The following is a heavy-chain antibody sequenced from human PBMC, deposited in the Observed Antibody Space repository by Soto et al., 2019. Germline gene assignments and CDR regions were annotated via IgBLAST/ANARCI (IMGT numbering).Heavy chain of an antibody. J-gene: IGHJ5*01. CDR3: ARDLSRSSAWFDS. CDR1: GYIFTSYG. Sequence: ASVKVSCKASGYIFTSYGISWVRQAPGQGLEWMGWISAYSGDTNFAQKLQGRVTMTTDTSTSTAYMELRSLRSDDTAVYYCARDLSRSSAWFDSWGQGTLVTVS. CDR2: ISAYSGDT. V-gene: IGHV1-18*01. D-gene: IGHD6-6*01.